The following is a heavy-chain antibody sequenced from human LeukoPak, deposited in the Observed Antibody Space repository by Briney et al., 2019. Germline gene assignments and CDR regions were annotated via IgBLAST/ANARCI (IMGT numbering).Heavy chain of an antibody. D-gene: IGHD6-19*01. CDR3: ARKQWLAPPPHP. Sequence: GGSLRLSCAASGFTFSKYWMLWVRQAPGKGLESVSRINTDGTVTTYADAVKGRFTVFRDNADNTMFLQMNSVRDEDTAVYYCARKQWLAPPPHPWGQETPVTVSS. V-gene: IGHV3-74*01. CDR2: INTDGTVT. CDR1: GFTFSKYW. J-gene: IGHJ5*02.